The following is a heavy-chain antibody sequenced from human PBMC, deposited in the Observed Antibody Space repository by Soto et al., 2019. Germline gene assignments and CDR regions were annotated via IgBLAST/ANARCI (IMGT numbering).Heavy chain of an antibody. CDR2: ISGSGGST. Sequence: EVQLLESGGGLVQPGGSLRLSCAASGLTFSTYAMSWVRQAPGKGLEWVSSISGSGGSTFYADSVKGRFSISRDDSKNTLYLQMNSLRAEDTAVYYCAKDWTGTTPGDAFDVWGQGTLVTVSS. J-gene: IGHJ3*01. V-gene: IGHV3-23*01. CDR1: GLTFSTYA. D-gene: IGHD1-1*01. CDR3: AKDWTGTTPGDAFDV.